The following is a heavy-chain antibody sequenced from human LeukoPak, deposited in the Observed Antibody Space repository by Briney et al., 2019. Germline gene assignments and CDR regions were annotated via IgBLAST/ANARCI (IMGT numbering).Heavy chain of an antibody. CDR3: VGREDLDY. CDR1: GGSISSYY. V-gene: IGHV4-59*08. J-gene: IGHJ4*02. CDR2: IYYSGST. Sequence: SETLSLTCTVSGGSISSYYWSWIRQPPGKGLEWIGYIYYSGSTNYNPSLKSRVTISVDTSKNQFSLKLSSVTAADTAVYYCVGREDLDYWGQGTLVTVSS.